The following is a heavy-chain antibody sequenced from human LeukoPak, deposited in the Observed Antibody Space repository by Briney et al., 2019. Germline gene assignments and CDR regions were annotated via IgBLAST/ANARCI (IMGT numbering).Heavy chain of an antibody. D-gene: IGHD5-24*01. Sequence: QPGGSLRLSCVVSEFTFSHFAMHWVRQAPGKGLEWVAVVSSHGNDGYYADSVKGRFTISRDNSKNTLYLQIDSLRAEDTAIYYCTRDAYNFNDFDYWGQETLVTVSS. V-gene: IGHV3-30*01. CDR1: EFTFSHFA. CDR3: TRDAYNFNDFDY. J-gene: IGHJ4*02. CDR2: VSSHGNDG.